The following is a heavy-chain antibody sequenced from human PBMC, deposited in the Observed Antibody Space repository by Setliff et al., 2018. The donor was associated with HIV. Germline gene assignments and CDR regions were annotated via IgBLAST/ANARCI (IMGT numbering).Heavy chain of an antibody. Sequence: SGGSLRLSCAASGFTFNSYWMHRVRQVPGQGLVWVSRIHGDGTSTTYADSVKGRFTISRDNAKNTLYLQMNSLRAEDTAVYYCATGGGTGIYDRWGQGTQVTVSS. CDR2: IHGDGTST. V-gene: IGHV3-74*01. J-gene: IGHJ5*02. CDR1: GFTFNSYW. CDR3: ATGGGTGIYDR. D-gene: IGHD3-10*01.